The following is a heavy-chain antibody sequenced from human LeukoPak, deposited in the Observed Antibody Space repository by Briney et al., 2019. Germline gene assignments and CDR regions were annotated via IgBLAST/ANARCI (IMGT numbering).Heavy chain of an antibody. CDR3: ARGGAYCSITACHEFDH. CDR1: GYTLTGSY. J-gene: IGHJ4*02. V-gene: IGHV1-2*02. Sequence: GASVKVSCKTSGYTLTGSYLHAVRQVPGQGLEWMGWTNPSTGGTKSAQQFEGRVTMTRDTSNTTGYLELRSLRLDDTATYYCARGGAYCSITACHEFDHWGQGTLVIVSS. CDR2: TNPSTGGT. D-gene: IGHD2-2*01.